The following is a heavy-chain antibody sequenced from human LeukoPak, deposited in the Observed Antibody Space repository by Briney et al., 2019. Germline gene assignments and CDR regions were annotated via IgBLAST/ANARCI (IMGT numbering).Heavy chain of an antibody. V-gene: IGHV3-30-3*01. D-gene: IGHD2-2*02. CDR1: GFTFSSYA. J-gene: IGHJ6*02. CDR2: ISYDGSNK. Sequence: GGSLRLSCAASGFTFSSYAMHWVRQAPGKGLEWVAVISYDGSNKYYADSVKGRFTISRDNSKNTLYLQMNSLRAEDTAVYYWVQPLGYCSSTSCYMVDGYYGMDVWGQGTTVTVSS. CDR3: VQPLGYCSSTSCYMVDGYYGMDV.